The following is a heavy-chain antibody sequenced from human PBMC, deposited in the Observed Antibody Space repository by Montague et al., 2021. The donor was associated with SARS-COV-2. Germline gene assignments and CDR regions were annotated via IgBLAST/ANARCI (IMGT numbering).Heavy chain of an antibody. CDR3: ARRENHAFDI. CDR2: INSDGRRT. CDR1: GFTFSSYW. Sequence: SLRLSCAASGFTFSSYWMHWVRQAPGKGLVWVSRINSDGRRTSYADSVKGRFTISRDNAKSTLYLQMNSLRAEDTAVYYCARRENHAFDIWGQGTMVTVSS. D-gene: IGHD1-14*01. V-gene: IGHV3-74*01. J-gene: IGHJ3*02.